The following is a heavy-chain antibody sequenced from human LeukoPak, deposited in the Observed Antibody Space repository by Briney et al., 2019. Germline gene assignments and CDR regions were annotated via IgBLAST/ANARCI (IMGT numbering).Heavy chain of an antibody. CDR2: ISYDGSNK. J-gene: IGHJ4*02. D-gene: IGHD5-18*01. V-gene: IGHV3-30*04. Sequence: GGSLRLSCAASGFTFSSYAMHWVRRAPGKGLEWVAVISYDGSNKYYADSVKGRFTISRDNSKNTLYLQMNSLRAEDTAVYYCARRGYSYGSPHYFDYWGQGTLVTVSS. CDR3: ARRGYSYGSPHYFDY. CDR1: GFTFSSYA.